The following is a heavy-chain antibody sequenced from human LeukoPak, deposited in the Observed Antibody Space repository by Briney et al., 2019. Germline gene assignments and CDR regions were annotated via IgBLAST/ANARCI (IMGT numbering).Heavy chain of an antibody. CDR2: ISGSGGAGT. D-gene: IGHD1-26*01. Sequence: GGSLRLSCAGSGFTFSSYVMSWARQAPGKGLEWVSTISGSGGAGTYYADSVKGRFTVSRDNSRNTLYLPMNSLRAEDTAVYYCVKDRGGSPFYGMDVWGQGTTVTVSS. J-gene: IGHJ6*02. CDR3: VKDRGGSPFYGMDV. CDR1: GFTFSSYV. V-gene: IGHV3-23*01.